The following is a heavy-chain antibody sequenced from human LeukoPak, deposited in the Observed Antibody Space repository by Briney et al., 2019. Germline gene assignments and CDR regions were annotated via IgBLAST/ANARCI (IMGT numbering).Heavy chain of an antibody. Sequence: PSETLSLTCTVSGGSISSSSYYWGWIRQPPGKGLEWIGSIYYSGSTYYNPSLKSRVTISVDTSKNQFSLKLSSVTAADTAVYYCARQDPTLRFLEWLYDYWGQGTLVTVSS. CDR3: ARQDPTLRFLEWLYDY. V-gene: IGHV4-39*01. J-gene: IGHJ4*02. CDR1: GGSISSSSYY. CDR2: IYYSGST. D-gene: IGHD3-3*01.